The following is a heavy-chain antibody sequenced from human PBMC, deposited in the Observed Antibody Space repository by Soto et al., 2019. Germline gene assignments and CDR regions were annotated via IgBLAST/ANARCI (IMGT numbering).Heavy chain of an antibody. V-gene: IGHV1-2*02. D-gene: IGHD2-15*01. Sequence: APVKVACKPSGFTFSGFYWHWVRQAPGQGLEGMGWIKPNTDDTGYAQKFRGRVTLTWDTSSSAGYMDLSRLRSDDTAVYYCARSPYSLEGDGQHYYYGMDLWGLGTTVTVSS. CDR1: GFTFSGFY. CDR2: IKPNTDDT. CDR3: ARSPYSLEGDGQHYYYGMDL. J-gene: IGHJ6*02.